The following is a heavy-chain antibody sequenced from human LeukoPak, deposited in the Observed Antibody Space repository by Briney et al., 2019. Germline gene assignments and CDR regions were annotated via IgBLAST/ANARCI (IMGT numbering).Heavy chain of an antibody. CDR1: GFNFSSYG. CDR2: ISYDGSNK. J-gene: IGHJ4*02. V-gene: IGHV3-30*18. CDR3: AKEDCSSTSCSRGLWYFDY. Sequence: GRSLRLSCAASGFNFSSYGMHWVRQAPGKGLEWVADISYDGSNKYYADSVKGRLTISRDNYKNTLYLQMNSLRAEDTAVYYCAKEDCSSTSCSRGLWYFDYWGQGTLVTVSS. D-gene: IGHD2-2*01.